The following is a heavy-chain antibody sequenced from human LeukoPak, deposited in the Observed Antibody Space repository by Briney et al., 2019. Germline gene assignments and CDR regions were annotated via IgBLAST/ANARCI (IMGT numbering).Heavy chain of an antibody. Sequence: PGNSLRLSCAGSGFTFRSHGMHWVRQAPGKGLEWVSHINSIGSTIYYADSVKGRFTISRDNAKNSLYLQMNSLRAEDTALYYCAREGIAAALDYWGQGTLVTVSS. CDR3: AREGIAAALDY. CDR1: GFTFRSHG. CDR2: INSIGSTI. V-gene: IGHV3-48*04. D-gene: IGHD6-13*01. J-gene: IGHJ4*02.